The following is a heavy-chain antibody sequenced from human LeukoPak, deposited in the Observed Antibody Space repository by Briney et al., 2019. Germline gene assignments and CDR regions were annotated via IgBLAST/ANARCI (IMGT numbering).Heavy chain of an antibody. Sequence: PGGSLRLSCAASGFTFSSYAMGWVRQAPGKGLEWVSAISGNGDTYYADSVKGRFTISRDNSKNTLYLQMNSLRAEDTAVYYCARDRYFSYWGQGTLVTVSS. CDR2: ISGNGDT. CDR1: GFTFSSYA. J-gene: IGHJ4*02. D-gene: IGHD3-9*01. V-gene: IGHV3-23*01. CDR3: ARDRYFSY.